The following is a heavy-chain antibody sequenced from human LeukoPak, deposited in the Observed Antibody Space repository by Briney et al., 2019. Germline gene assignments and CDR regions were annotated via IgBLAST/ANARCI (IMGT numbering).Heavy chain of an antibody. Sequence: GGSLRLSCAGSGLTFSSYSMNWVRQAPGKGLEWVSYISTSSSTVYYADSVKGRFTISRDNAKNSLYLQMNSLRAEDTAVYFCAGRWFGEFLYPNDAFDIWGQGTMVTVSS. V-gene: IGHV3-48*04. CDR1: GLTFSSYS. CDR2: ISTSSSTV. D-gene: IGHD3-10*01. CDR3: AGRWFGEFLYPNDAFDI. J-gene: IGHJ3*02.